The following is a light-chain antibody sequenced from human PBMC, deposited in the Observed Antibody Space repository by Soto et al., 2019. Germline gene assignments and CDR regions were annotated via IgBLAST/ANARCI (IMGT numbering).Light chain of an antibody. Sequence: QSALTQPASVSGSPGQSITISCTGTSSDVGSYNLVSWYQQHPGKAPKLMIYEGSKRPSGVSNRFSGSKSGNTASLTISGLQAEDEADYCCCSYAGSSTFVFGTGTKVTVL. V-gene: IGLV2-23*01. J-gene: IGLJ1*01. CDR2: EGS. CDR1: SSDVGSYNL. CDR3: CSYAGSSTFV.